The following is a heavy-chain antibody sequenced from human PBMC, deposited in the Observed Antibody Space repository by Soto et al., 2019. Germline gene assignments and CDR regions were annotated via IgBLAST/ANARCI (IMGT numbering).Heavy chain of an antibody. CDR2: ISDSDGGT. CDR1: GFAFSAYA. J-gene: IGHJ4*02. Sequence: GGSLRLSCAASGFAFSAYAMTWVRQAPGKGLEWVSGISDSDGGTHYADSVKGRFTISRDNAKNTLYLQMDRLRVEDAAVYYCAKGRTFFDFWGQGTLVTVS. CDR3: AKGRTFFDF. V-gene: IGHV3-23*01.